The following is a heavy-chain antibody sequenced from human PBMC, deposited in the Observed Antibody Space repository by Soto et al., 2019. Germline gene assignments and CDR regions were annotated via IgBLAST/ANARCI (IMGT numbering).Heavy chain of an antibody. CDR2: IIPIFGTA. CDR3: VTNKKHRGYSYVGGFDY. Sequence: QVQLVQSGAEVKKPGSSVKVSCKASGGTFSSYAISWVRQAPGQGLEWMGGIIPIFGTANYAQKFQGRVTITADESTSTAYMELSSLRSEDTAVYYCVTNKKHRGYSYVGGFDYWGQGTLVTVSS. CDR1: GGTFSSYA. J-gene: IGHJ4*02. D-gene: IGHD5-18*01. V-gene: IGHV1-69*01.